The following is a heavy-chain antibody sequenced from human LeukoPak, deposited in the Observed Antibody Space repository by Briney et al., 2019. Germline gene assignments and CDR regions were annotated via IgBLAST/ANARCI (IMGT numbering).Heavy chain of an antibody. J-gene: IGHJ4*02. CDR2: IRSKAYGGTT. V-gene: IGHV3-49*03. D-gene: IGHD5-18*01. Sequence: GGSLRLSCTASGFTFGDYAMSWFRQAPGKGLEWVGFIRSKAYGGTTEYAASVKGRFTISRDDSKSIAYLQMNSLKTEDTAVYYCTRFTVPSYGDYYFDYWGQGTLVTVSS. CDR3: TRFTVPSYGDYYFDY. CDR1: GFTFGDYA.